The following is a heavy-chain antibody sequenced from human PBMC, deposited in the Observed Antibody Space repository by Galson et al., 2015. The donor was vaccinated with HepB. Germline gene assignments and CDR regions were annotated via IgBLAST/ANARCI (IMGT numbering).Heavy chain of an antibody. Sequence: SVKVSCKASGYSFTNYYMHWVRQAPGQGLEWVGLINPTGGSTNYAQKIQGRVTMTRDTSTSKVYMEMSSLRSEDTAVYYCTRGGHTVTGENDYWGQGTLVTVSS. D-gene: IGHD4-17*01. CDR3: TRGGHTVTGENDY. CDR1: GYSFTNYY. CDR2: INPTGGST. J-gene: IGHJ4*02. V-gene: IGHV1-46*01.